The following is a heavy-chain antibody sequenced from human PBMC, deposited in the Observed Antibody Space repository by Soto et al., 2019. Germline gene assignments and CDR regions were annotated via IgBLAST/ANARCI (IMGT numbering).Heavy chain of an antibody. CDR2: ISSSGGTI. V-gene: IGHV3-11*01. J-gene: IGHJ5*02. D-gene: IGHD6-13*01. Sequence: GGSLRLSCAASRFTFTHYYMSWIRQAPGKGLEWVSFISSSGGTIYYADSVKGRFTISRDNVNNSLYLQMNSLRAEDTAVYYCAKAIATGAWFAPWGQGTLVTVSS. CDR3: AKAIATGAWFAP. CDR1: RFTFTHYY.